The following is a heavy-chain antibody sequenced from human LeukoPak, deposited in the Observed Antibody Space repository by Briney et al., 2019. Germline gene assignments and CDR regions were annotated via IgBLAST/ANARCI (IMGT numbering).Heavy chain of an antibody. CDR2: ISGSAVT. J-gene: IGHJ6*03. D-gene: IGHD6-19*01. CDR3: AKGESSGWYGYYYYYYYMDV. V-gene: IGHV3-23*01. CDR1: GFTFSTYG. Sequence: PGGSLRLSCAASGFTFSTYGMTWVRQAPGKGLEWVAAISGSAVTFYGDSVKGRFTISRDNSKNTLYLQMNSLRAEDTAVYYCAKGESSGWYGYYYYYYYMDVWGKGTTVTISS.